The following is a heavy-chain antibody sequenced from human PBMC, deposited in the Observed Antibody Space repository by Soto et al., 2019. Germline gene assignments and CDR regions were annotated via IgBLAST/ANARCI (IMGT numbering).Heavy chain of an antibody. Sequence: ASLKVSCKSSGYPFTGYYIHWVRQAPGQGLEWMGWINPNSGGTNYAQKFQGWVTMTRDTSISTAYMELSRLRSDDTAVYYCARGRRYFDLDYWGQGTLVTVSS. CDR3: ARGRRYFDLDY. CDR2: INPNSGGT. V-gene: IGHV1-2*04. CDR1: GYPFTGYY. D-gene: IGHD3-9*01. J-gene: IGHJ4*02.